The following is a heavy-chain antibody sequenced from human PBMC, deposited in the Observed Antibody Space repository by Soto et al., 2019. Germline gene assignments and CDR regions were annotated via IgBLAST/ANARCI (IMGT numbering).Heavy chain of an antibody. J-gene: IGHJ5*02. D-gene: IGHD3-10*01. CDR2: ISWNSGSI. V-gene: IGHV3-9*01. Sequence: GGSLRLSCAASGFTFDDYAMHWVRQAPGKGLEWVSGISWNSGSIGYADSVKGRFTISRDNAKNSLYLQMNSLRAEDTALYYCAKGPPYYYGSGDNWFDPWGQGTLVTVSS. CDR1: GFTFDDYA. CDR3: AKGPPYYYGSGDNWFDP.